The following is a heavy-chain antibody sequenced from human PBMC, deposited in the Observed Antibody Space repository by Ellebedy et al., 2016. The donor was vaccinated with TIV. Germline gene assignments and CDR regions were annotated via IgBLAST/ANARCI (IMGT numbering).Heavy chain of an antibody. D-gene: IGHD6-19*01. CDR2: IIPILGIA. CDR3: ARDGSIAVAGTRYRWFDP. V-gene: IGHV1-69*04. Sequence: AASVKVSCKASGGTFSSYAISWVRQAPGQGLEWMGRIIPILGIANYAQKFQGRVTITADKSTSTAYMELSSLRSEDTAVYYCARDGSIAVAGTRYRWFDPWGQGTLVTVSS. J-gene: IGHJ5*02. CDR1: GGTFSSYA.